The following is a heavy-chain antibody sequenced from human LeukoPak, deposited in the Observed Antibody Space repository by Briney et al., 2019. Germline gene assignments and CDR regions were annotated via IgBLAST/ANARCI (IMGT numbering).Heavy chain of an antibody. CDR3: ARRSPALSTNNWFDP. J-gene: IGHJ5*02. D-gene: IGHD3-9*01. V-gene: IGHV4-31*03. CDR2: IYYSGST. CDR1: RGSISSGGYY. Sequence: NPSETLSLTCTVSRGSISSGGYYWSWIRQHPGKGLEWIGYIYYSGSTHYNPSLKSRVTISVDTSKNQFSLKLSSVTAADTGVYYCARRSPALSTNNWFDPWGQGTLVTVSS.